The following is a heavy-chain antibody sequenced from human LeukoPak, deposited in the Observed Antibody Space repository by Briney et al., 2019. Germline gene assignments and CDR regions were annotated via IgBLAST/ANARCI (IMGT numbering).Heavy chain of an antibody. V-gene: IGHV3-23*01. CDR3: AKDSLYSSSWYSLDY. D-gene: IGHD6-13*01. CDR2: VSGSGDST. CDR1: GFTFSSYA. J-gene: IGHJ4*02. Sequence: PGGSLRLSCAASGFTFSSYAMNWVRQPPGKGLEWVSVVSGSGDSTYYADSFKGRFAISRDNSKNTLYLQMNSLRAEDTAVYYCAKDSLYSSSWYSLDYWGQGTLVTVSS.